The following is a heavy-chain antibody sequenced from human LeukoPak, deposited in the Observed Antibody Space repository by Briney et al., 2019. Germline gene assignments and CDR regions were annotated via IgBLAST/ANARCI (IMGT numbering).Heavy chain of an antibody. CDR1: GFTFSNFG. CDR2: IWYDGSDQ. D-gene: IGHD5-18*01. CDR3: VREDTAMSPNAFDV. V-gene: IGHV3-33*01. J-gene: IGHJ3*01. Sequence: GGSLRLSCAASGFTFSNFGMHWVRQAPGKGLEWVAVIWYDGSDQSYADSVKGRFTISRDNSKNTLFLQMDSLRAEDTAVYYCVREDTAMSPNAFDVWGQGTMVTVSS.